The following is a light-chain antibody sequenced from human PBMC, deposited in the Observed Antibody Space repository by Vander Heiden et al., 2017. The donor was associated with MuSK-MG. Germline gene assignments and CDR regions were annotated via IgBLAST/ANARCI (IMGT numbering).Light chain of an antibody. CDR2: DAS. V-gene: IGKV3-11*01. CDR3: QQRSNWSPYT. CDR1: QSVSSY. Sequence: EIVLTQSPATMSLSPGERATLSCRASQSVSSYLAWYQQKPGQAPRLLIYDASNRATGSPARFSGSGSGTDFTRTISSLEPEDFAVDYCQQRSNWSPYTFGQGTKLEIK. J-gene: IGKJ2*01.